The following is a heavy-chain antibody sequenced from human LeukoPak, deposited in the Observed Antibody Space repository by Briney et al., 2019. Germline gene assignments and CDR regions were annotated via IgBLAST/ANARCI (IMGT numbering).Heavy chain of an antibody. J-gene: IGHJ4*02. D-gene: IGHD4-17*01. CDR3: ARVPRHYGNFDY. Sequence: GGSLRLSCAASGFTFSDYYMSWIRQAPGKGLEWVSYISSSSSYIYYADSVKGRFTISRDNAKNSLYLQMNSLRAEDTAVYYCARVPRHYGNFDYWGQGTLVTVSS. CDR2: ISSSSSYI. V-gene: IGHV3-11*06. CDR1: GFTFSDYY.